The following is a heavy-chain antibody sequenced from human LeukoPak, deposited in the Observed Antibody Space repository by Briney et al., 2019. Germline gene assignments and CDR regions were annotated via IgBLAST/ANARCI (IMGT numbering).Heavy chain of an antibody. Sequence: ASVKVSCKVSGYTLTELSMHWVRQAPGKGLEWMGGFDPEDGETIYAQKFQGRVTMTEDTSTDTAYMELSSLRSEDTAVYYCATADTRFLEWLSIDYWGQGTLVTVSS. CDR3: ATADTRFLEWLSIDY. CDR2: FDPEDGET. CDR1: GYTLTELS. D-gene: IGHD3-3*01. J-gene: IGHJ4*02. V-gene: IGHV1-24*01.